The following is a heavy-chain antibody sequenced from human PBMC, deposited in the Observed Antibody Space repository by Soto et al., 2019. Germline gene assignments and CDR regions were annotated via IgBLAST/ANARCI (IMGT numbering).Heavy chain of an antibody. D-gene: IGHD1-26*01. CDR3: ARSEWELLHSDY. V-gene: IGHV1-18*01. J-gene: IGHJ4*02. Sequence: DSVKVSCKASGYTFTSYGISWVRQAPGQGLEWMGWISAYNGNTNYAQKLQGRVTMTTDTSTSTAYMELRSLRSDDTAVYYCARSEWELLHSDYWCQGPLVTVSS. CDR1: GYTFTSYG. CDR2: ISAYNGNT.